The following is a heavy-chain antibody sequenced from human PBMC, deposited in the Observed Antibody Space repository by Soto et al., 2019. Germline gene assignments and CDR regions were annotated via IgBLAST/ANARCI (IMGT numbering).Heavy chain of an antibody. J-gene: IGHJ5*02. V-gene: IGHV3-74*01. CDR1: GFTFSTYW. CDR2: IKSDGSST. Sequence: GGSLRLSCAASGFTFSTYWMHWVRQAPGKGLVWVSRIKSDGSSTSYADSVKGRFTISRDNAKNTLYLQMNSLRVEDTAVYYCARSDWFDPWGQGTRVTVSS. CDR3: ARSDWFDP.